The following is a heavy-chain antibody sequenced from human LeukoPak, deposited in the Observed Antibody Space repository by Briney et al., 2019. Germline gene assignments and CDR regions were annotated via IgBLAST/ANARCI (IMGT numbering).Heavy chain of an antibody. J-gene: IGHJ4*02. CDR3: ARDHYDVLTGYYDY. Sequence: GASVTVSCTASGYTFANSGISWVRQAPGQGLEWMGWISAYNGYTNYAQRLQGRVTMTTDTSTSTAYMELRSLRSDDTALYYCARDHYDVLTGYYDYWGQGTLVTVSS. D-gene: IGHD3-9*01. CDR1: GYTFANSG. CDR2: ISAYNGYT. V-gene: IGHV1-18*01.